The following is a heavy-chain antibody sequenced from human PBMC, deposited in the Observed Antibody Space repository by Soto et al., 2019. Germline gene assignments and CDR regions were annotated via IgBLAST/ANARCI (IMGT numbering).Heavy chain of an antibody. J-gene: IGHJ6*02. D-gene: IGHD3-3*01. CDR3: ARDGLGGAIFGVVIKYYYYYGMDV. CDR2: ISSSSSYI. CDR1: GFTFSSYS. V-gene: IGHV3-21*01. Sequence: PGGSLRLSCAASGFTFSSYSMNWVRQSPGKGLEWVSSISSSSSYIYYADSVKGRFTISRDNAKNSLYLQMNSLRAEDTAVYYCARDGLGGAIFGVVIKYYYYYGMDVWGQGTTVTVSS.